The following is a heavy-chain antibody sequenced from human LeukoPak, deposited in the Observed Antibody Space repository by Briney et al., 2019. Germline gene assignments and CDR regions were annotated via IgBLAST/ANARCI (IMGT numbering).Heavy chain of an antibody. CDR2: IYHSGST. D-gene: IGHD2-15*01. J-gene: IGHJ4*02. CDR1: GGSISSYY. V-gene: IGHV4-59*01. CDR3: ARGGGLHPFDY. Sequence: SETLSLTCTVSGGSISSYYWSWIRQPPGKGLEWIGYIYHSGSTNYNPSLKSRVTISVDTSKNQFSLKLSSVTAADTAVYYCARGGGLHPFDYWGQGTLVTVSS.